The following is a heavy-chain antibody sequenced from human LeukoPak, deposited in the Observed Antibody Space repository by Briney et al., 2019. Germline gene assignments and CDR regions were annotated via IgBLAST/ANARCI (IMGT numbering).Heavy chain of an antibody. V-gene: IGHV5-51*01. CDR1: GYSFTSYW. CDR3: ARLSTDGSRWLHAFDI. D-gene: IGHD6-13*01. Sequence: GESLKIPCKGSGYSFTSYWIGWVRQMPGKGLEWMGIIYPGDSDTRYSPSFQGQVTISADKSISTAYLQWSSLKASDTAMYYCARLSTDGSRWLHAFDIWGQGTMVTVSS. J-gene: IGHJ3*02. CDR2: IYPGDSDT.